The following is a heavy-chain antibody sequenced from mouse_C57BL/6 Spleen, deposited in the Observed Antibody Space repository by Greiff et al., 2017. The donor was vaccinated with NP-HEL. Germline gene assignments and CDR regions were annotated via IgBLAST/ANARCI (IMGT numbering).Heavy chain of an antibody. D-gene: IGHD2-1*01. CDR1: GFSLTGYG. Sequence: QVQLKESGPGLVQPSQSLSITCTVSGFSLTGYGVHWVRQSPGKGLEWLGVIWSGGSTDYTAAFISSLSISKDNSKGQEFFKRDSLQADDTAIEDCARRGRNYDAMDYWGQGTSVTVSS. CDR3: ARRGRNYDAMDY. CDR2: IWSGGST. J-gene: IGHJ4*01. V-gene: IGHV2-2*01.